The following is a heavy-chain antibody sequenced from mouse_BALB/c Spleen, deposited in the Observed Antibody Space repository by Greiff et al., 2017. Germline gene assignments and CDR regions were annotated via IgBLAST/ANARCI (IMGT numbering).Heavy chain of an antibody. D-gene: IGHD2-4*01. Sequence: VQVVESGPGLVAPSQSLSITCTVSGFSLTSYGVHWVRQPPGKGLEWLGVIWAGGSTNYNSALKSRLSISKDNSKSQVFLKMNRLQTDDTARYYCARYSPYDYDPYYAMDYWGQGTSVTVSS. CDR3: ARYSPYDYDPYYAMDY. CDR2: IWAGGST. V-gene: IGHV2-9*02. CDR1: GFSLTSYG. J-gene: IGHJ4*01.